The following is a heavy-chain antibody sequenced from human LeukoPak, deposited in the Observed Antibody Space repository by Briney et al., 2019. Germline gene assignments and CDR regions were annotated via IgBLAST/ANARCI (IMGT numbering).Heavy chain of an antibody. Sequence: GGSLRLSCTASGLIFNDYVINWVRQAPGKGLEWVGIITTSAHGGTTKYGASVKGRFTISRDDSKSIAYLQMNSLKTEDTAVYYCARGHQLPPGIDLPSFDFWGQGTLVTVSS. V-gene: IGHV3-49*04. J-gene: IGHJ4*02. CDR1: GLIFNDYV. CDR3: ARGHQLPPGIDLPSFDF. D-gene: IGHD1-26*01. CDR2: ITTSAHGGTT.